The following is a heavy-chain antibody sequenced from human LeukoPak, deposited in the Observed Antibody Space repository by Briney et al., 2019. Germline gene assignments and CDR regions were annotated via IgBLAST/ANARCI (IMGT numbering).Heavy chain of an antibody. D-gene: IGHD4-11*01. CDR2: IIPIFGTA. V-gene: IGHV1-69*05. CDR3: AREPYSNPNYFDY. CDR1: GGTFSSYA. Sequence: SVKVSCKASGGTFSSYAISWERQAPGQGLEWMGGIIPIFGTANYAQKFQGRVTITTDESTSTAYMELSSLRSEDTAVYYCAREPYSNPNYFDYWGQGTLVTVSS. J-gene: IGHJ4*02.